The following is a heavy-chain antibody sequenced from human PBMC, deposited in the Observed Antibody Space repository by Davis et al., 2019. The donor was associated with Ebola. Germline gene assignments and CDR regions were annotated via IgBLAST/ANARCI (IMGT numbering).Heavy chain of an antibody. Sequence: AASVKVSCKASGYTFTNYGITWVRQAPGQGLEWMGWINPHNGNTNYAQNVQGRVIMTSDTATTTAYMEVGSLRSEDTAVYYCARETGDGGGMDVWGKGTTVTVSS. V-gene: IGHV1-18*04. CDR2: INPHNGNT. CDR3: ARETGDGGGMDV. CDR1: GYTFTNYG. D-gene: IGHD7-27*01. J-gene: IGHJ6*04.